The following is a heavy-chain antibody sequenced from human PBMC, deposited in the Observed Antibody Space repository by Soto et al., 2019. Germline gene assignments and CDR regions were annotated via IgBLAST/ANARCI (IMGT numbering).Heavy chain of an antibody. Sequence: SETLSLTCAVSGGSIGGVGYSWSWIRQPPGGGLEWIGYMYHSGTFLKSPSLKTRLTMSLDMSKDQFSLTLNSMTAADTAVYYCARGGGYDSFDFWGQGIQVTVSS. V-gene: IGHV4-30-2*01. CDR2: MYHSGTF. D-gene: IGHD2-15*01. CDR3: ARGGGYDSFDF. CDR1: GGSIGGVGYS. J-gene: IGHJ4*02.